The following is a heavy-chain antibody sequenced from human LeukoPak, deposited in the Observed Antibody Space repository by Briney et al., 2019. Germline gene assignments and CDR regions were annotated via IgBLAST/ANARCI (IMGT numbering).Heavy chain of an antibody. J-gene: IGHJ4*02. CDR3: ARGPYSSGSSADY. CDR2: ISSSSTYI. D-gene: IGHD6-19*01. CDR1: GFTFSTYS. V-gene: IGHV3-21*01. Sequence: GGSLRLSCAASGFTFSTYSMNWVRQAPGKGLEWVSSISSSSTYIYYADSVKGRFTISRDNAENSLYLQMNSLRAEDTAVYYCARGPYSSGSSADYWGQGTLVTVSS.